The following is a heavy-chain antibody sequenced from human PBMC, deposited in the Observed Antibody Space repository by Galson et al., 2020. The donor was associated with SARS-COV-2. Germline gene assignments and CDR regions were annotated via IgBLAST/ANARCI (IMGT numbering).Heavy chain of an antibody. J-gene: IGHJ6*02. CDR3: ARVLSYYYGMDV. Sequence: GESLKISCVASGFSFNNYAMHWVRQAPGKGLEWVAVISYDGSNKYYADSVKGRFTISRDNSKNTLYLQMNSLRAEDTAVYYCARVLSYYYGMDVWGQGTTVTVSS. CDR1: GFSFNNYA. CDR2: ISYDGSNK. D-gene: IGHD3-16*01. V-gene: IGHV3-30-3*01.